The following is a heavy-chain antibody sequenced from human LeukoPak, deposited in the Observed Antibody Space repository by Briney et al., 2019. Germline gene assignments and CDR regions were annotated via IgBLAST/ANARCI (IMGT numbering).Heavy chain of an antibody. CDR3: ARETEISIAVAGTFDY. Sequence: ASVKVSCKVSGYTLTELSMHWVRQAPGKGLEWMGGFDPEDGETIYAQKFQGRVTMTEDTSTDTAYMELSSLRSEDTAVYYCARETEISIAVAGTFDYWGQGTLVTVSS. D-gene: IGHD6-19*01. J-gene: IGHJ4*02. V-gene: IGHV1-24*01. CDR1: GYTLTELS. CDR2: FDPEDGET.